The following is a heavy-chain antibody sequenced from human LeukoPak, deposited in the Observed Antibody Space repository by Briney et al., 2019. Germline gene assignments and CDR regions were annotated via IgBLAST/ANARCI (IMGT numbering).Heavy chain of an antibody. J-gene: IGHJ4*02. CDR3: AREEPDWSFDY. Sequence: ASVNVSFTASGYTFTSYYMHWVRQAPGQGLEWMGIINPSGGSTSYAQKFQGRVTMTRDTSTSTVYMELSSLRSEDTAVYYCAREEPDWSFDYWGQGTLVTVSS. V-gene: IGHV1-46*01. CDR1: GYTFTSYY. D-gene: IGHD3-9*01. CDR2: INPSGGST.